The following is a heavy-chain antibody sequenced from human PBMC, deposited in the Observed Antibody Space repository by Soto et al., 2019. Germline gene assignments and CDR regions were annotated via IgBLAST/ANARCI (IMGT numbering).Heavy chain of an antibody. CDR1: GGSFSGYY. V-gene: IGHV4-34*01. Sequence: SETLSLTCAVYGGSFSGYYWSWIRQPPGKGLEWIGEINHSGSTNYNPSLKSRVTISVDTSKNQFSLKLSSVTAADTAVYYCARVERLAYCGGDCYSDAFDIWGQGTLVTVSS. CDR3: ARVERLAYCGGDCYSDAFDI. CDR2: INHSGST. J-gene: IGHJ4*02. D-gene: IGHD2-21*02.